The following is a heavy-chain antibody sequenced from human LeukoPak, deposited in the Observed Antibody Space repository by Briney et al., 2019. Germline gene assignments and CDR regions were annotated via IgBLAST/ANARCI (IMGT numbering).Heavy chain of an antibody. D-gene: IGHD1-26*01. CDR3: AIHVIYSGGYSYWFDP. Sequence: PSETLSLTCTVSGGSISSYYWSWIQQSPGKGLEWIAYIYSSGDPNYNPSLRSRASISLDTSKNLCSLRLSSVTAADTAVYYCAIHVIYSGGYSYWFDPWGLGTLVTVSS. J-gene: IGHJ5*02. V-gene: IGHV4-59*08. CDR2: IYSSGDP. CDR1: GGSISSYY.